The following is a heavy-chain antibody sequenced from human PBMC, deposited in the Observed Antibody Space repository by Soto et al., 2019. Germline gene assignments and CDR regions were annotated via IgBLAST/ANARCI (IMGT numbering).Heavy chain of an antibody. D-gene: IGHD6-25*01. J-gene: IGHJ6*02. CDR1: GFTFDDFA. CDR2: ISRNSDTI. V-gene: IGHV3-9*01. Sequence: GGSLRLSCAASGFTFDDFAMHWVRQAPGKGLEWVAGISRNSDTIGYAGSVQGRFTISRDNAKNSLYLQMNSLRPEDTAIYYCAKAGAAFNYYYAIGVWGQGTTVTVSS. CDR3: AKAGAAFNYYYAIGV.